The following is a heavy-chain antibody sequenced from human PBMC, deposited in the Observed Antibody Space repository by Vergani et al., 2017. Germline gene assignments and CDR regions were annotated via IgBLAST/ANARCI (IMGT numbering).Heavy chain of an antibody. CDR1: GFSFSGYW. CDR2: IKSDGSIT. V-gene: IGHV3-74*01. CDR3: AKDTPPIVVVPAAPHDAFDI. Sequence: EVQLVESGGGLIHPGGSLRLSCEGSGFSFSGYWMHWVRQNPEKGLVWVSRIKSDGSITNYADSVKGRFTISRDNSKNTLYLQMNSLRAEDTAVYYCAKDTPPIVVVPAAPHDAFDIWGQGTMVTVSS. D-gene: IGHD2-2*01. J-gene: IGHJ3*02.